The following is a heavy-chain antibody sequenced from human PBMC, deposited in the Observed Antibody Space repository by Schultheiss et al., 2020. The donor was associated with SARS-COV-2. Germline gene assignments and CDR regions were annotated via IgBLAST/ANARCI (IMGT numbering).Heavy chain of an antibody. CDR1: GFTFSDYY. CDR3: ARDRMTTVTPIGY. J-gene: IGHJ4*02. Sequence: GESLKISCAASGFTFSDYYMSWIRQAPGKGLEWVSYISSSGSTIYYADSVKGRFTISRDNAKNSLYLQMNSLRAEDTAVYYCARDRMTTVTPIGYWGQGTLVTVSS. V-gene: IGHV3-11*01. CDR2: ISSSGSTI. D-gene: IGHD4-11*01.